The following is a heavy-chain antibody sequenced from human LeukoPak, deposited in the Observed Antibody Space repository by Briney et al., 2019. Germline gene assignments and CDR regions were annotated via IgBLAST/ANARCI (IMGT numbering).Heavy chain of an antibody. CDR3: ARDTLGEGEDANYAVYYFDY. J-gene: IGHJ4*02. D-gene: IGHD4/OR15-4a*01. CDR2: ISGRDYS. Sequence: PGGSLRLSCAASGFNFSDYGMIWVRQAPGKGLEWVSGISGRDYSDHADSVKGRFTISRDNAKNSLDLQMNSLRAEDTAVYYCARDTLGEGEDANYAVYYFDYWGQGTPVTVSS. CDR1: GFNFSDYG. V-gene: IGHV3-69-1*02.